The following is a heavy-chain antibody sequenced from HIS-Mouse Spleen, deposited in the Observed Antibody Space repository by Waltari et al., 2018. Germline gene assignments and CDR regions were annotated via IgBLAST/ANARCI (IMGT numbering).Heavy chain of an antibody. Sequence: EVQLVELGGGWFRLGGPWGLSCEASGSPVSGNYWTWVRRAPVKGLECVSVIDSGGSTYHADSVKGRFTISRDNSKNTLYLQMNSLRAEDTAVYYCARDEAAAGSWWYFDLWGRGTLVTVSS. CDR3: ARDEAAAGSWWYFDL. J-gene: IGHJ2*01. D-gene: IGHD6-13*01. CDR1: GSPVSGNY. V-gene: IGHV3-53*01. CDR2: IDSGGST.